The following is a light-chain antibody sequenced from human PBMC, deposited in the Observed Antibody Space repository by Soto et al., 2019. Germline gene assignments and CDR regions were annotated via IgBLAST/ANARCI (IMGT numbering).Light chain of an antibody. CDR3: KSYTGSTTYV. V-gene: IGLV2-8*01. Sequence: QSVLTQPPSASGSPGQSVTISCTGTKNDIGGYDFVSWYQHHPGKAPRLIIYEVVKRPSGVPDRFSGSKSGNTASLTFSGLQAADEADYSCKSYTGSTTYVFGSGTKLTVL. CDR1: KNDIGGYDF. J-gene: IGLJ1*01. CDR2: EVV.